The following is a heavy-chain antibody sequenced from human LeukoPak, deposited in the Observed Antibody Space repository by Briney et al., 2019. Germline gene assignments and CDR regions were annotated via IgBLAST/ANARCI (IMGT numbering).Heavy chain of an antibody. CDR3: AGLIRPGWFDP. CDR2: IYDSGST. J-gene: IGHJ5*02. Sequence: ASETLSLTCSVSGGSMSSYYWNWIRQPAGKGLEWIGYIYDSGSTYYNPSLKSRVTISVDTSKNQFSLKLSSVTAADTAVYYCAGLIRPGWFDPWGQGTLVTVSS. V-gene: IGHV4-59*04. CDR1: GGSMSSYY. D-gene: IGHD2-8*01.